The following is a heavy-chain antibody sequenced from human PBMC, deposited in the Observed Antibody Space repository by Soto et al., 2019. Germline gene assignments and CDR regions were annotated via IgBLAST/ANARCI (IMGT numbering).Heavy chain of an antibody. J-gene: IGHJ6*02. D-gene: IGHD7-27*01. Sequence: SETLSLTCAFYGGSFSGYYWSLIRQPPGKGLEWIGEINHSGSTNYNPSLKSRVTISVDTSKNQFSLKLSSVTAADTAVYYCASQGRPNYYYYYGMDVWGQGTTVTVSS. CDR2: INHSGST. CDR1: GGSFSGYY. V-gene: IGHV4-34*01. CDR3: ASQGRPNYYYYYGMDV.